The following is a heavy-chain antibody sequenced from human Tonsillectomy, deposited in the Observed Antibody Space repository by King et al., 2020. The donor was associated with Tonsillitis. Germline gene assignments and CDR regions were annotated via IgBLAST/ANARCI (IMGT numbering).Heavy chain of an antibody. CDR1: GFTFSNYV. CDR2: ISASGGST. CDR3: AKLISSWSRGPAGDDSGFDS. Sequence: VQLVESGGGLVQPGRSLRLSCAASGFTFSNYVMTWVRQTPGKGLEWVLSISASGGSTDYADSVKGRFIISRDNSKSMLYLRMNSLRAEDTAVYYCAKLISSWSRGPAGDDSGFDSWGQGTPVTVSS. J-gene: IGHJ4*02. D-gene: IGHD5-12*01. V-gene: IGHV3-23*04.